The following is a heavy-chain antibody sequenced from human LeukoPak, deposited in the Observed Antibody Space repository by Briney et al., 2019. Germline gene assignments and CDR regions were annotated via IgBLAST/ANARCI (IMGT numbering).Heavy chain of an antibody. Sequence: GRCLRLSCAASGFTFSSYAMHWVRQAPGKGLERVAVISYDGSNKYYADSVKGRFTISRDNSKNTLYLQMNSLRAEDTAVYYRARDMGYSSSWDFDYWGQGTLVTVSS. D-gene: IGHD6-13*01. CDR2: ISYDGSNK. V-gene: IGHV3-30*04. CDR3: ARDMGYSSSWDFDY. J-gene: IGHJ4*02. CDR1: GFTFSSYA.